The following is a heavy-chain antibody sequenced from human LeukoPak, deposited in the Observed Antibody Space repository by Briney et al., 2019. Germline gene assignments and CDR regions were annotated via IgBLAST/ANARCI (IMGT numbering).Heavy chain of an antibody. CDR3: AREMYYYDSSGYYLGAFDI. V-gene: IGHV3-20*01. Sequence: RPGGSLRLSCAASGFTFDDYGMSWVRHAPGKGLEWVSGINWNGGSTGYADSVKGRFTISRDNAKNSLYLQMNSLRAEDTALYHCAREMYYYDSSGYYLGAFDIWGQGTMVTVSS. CDR1: GFTFDDYG. CDR2: INWNGGST. D-gene: IGHD3-22*01. J-gene: IGHJ3*02.